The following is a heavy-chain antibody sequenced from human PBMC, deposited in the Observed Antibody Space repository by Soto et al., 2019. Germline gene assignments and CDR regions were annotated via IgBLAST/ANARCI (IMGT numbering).Heavy chain of an antibody. CDR2: IYYSWSS. J-gene: IGHJ4*02. CDR1: GASMSSSGYY. CDR3: ERDYDYYSSGTFGY. D-gene: IGHD3-10*01. V-gene: IGHV4-31*02. Sequence: PSETLSLTLSVSGASMSSSGYYCSIVCHLPGKGLECIGNIYYSWSSYNNPSLKSRVTISVNTSKNQFSLNLRSVTAADTAFHYCERDYDYYSSGTFGYWRQGTLVHVSS.